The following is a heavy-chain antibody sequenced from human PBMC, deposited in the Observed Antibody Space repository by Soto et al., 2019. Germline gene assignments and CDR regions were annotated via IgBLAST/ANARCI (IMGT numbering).Heavy chain of an antibody. J-gene: IGHJ6*02. CDR1: GYSFTSYW. Sequence: GESLKISCKGSGYSFTSYWIGWVRQMPGKGLEWMGIIYPGDSDTRYSPSFQGQVTISADKSISTAYLQWSSLKASDTAMSYCARLLQMNEPDSSSSRPYGMDVWGQGTTVTVSS. CDR3: ARLLQMNEPDSSSSRPYGMDV. V-gene: IGHV5-51*01. D-gene: IGHD6-6*01. CDR2: IYPGDSDT.